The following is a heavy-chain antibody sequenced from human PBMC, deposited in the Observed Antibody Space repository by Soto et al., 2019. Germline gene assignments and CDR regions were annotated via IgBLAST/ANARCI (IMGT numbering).Heavy chain of an antibody. D-gene: IGHD2-21*02. Sequence: SETLCLTCTGSGGSIGGYYWSWIRQPPGKGLEWIGYMYTTGSTVYNPSFKSRVTISVDTSKNQFSLKLNSVTAADTAVYYCARDLWGYCGTDCYPLDVWGQGTTVTVS. J-gene: IGHJ6*02. V-gene: IGHV4-59*01. CDR1: GGSIGGYY. CDR3: ARDLWGYCGTDCYPLDV. CDR2: MYTTGST.